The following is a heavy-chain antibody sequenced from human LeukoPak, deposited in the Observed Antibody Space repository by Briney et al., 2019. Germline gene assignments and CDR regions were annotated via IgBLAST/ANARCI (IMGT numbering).Heavy chain of an antibody. V-gene: IGHV1-46*01. J-gene: IGHJ5*02. CDR3: ARDGVWFGESNWFDP. CDR2: INPSGGST. CDR1: GYTFTSSY. Sequence: GASVKVSCKASGYTFTSSYMHWVRQAPGQGLEWMGIINPSGGSTSYAQNFRGRVTITRDTSTSTVYMELSSLRSEDTAVYYCARDGVWFGESNWFDPWGQGTLVTVSS. D-gene: IGHD3-10*01.